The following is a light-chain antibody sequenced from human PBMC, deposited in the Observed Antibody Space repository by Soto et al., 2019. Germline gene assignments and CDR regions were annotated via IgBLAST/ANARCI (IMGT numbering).Light chain of an antibody. V-gene: IGLV1-51*01. Sequence: QSVLTQPPSVSAAPGQRVTISCSGNSSNVGDNFVSWYQQPPEAAPKLLIYDNHKRPSGIPDRFSGSKSGTSATLGITGLQTWYEADYYCATWDGSLSVVVFGGGTKLTVL. CDR2: DNH. CDR3: ATWDGSLSVVV. CDR1: SSNVGDNF. J-gene: IGLJ3*02.